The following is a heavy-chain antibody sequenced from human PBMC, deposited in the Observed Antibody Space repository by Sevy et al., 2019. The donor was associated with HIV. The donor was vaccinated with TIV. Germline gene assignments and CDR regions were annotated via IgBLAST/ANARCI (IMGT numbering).Heavy chain of an antibody. Sequence: SETLSLTCTVSGGSVSSGSYNWSWIRQPPGKGLEWIGYIYYSGRTNYNPSLKSRVTISVDTSKNQFSLKLSSVTAADTAVYYCARDRSSGWYEYYFDYWGQGTLVTVSS. CDR1: GGSVSSGSYN. D-gene: IGHD6-19*01. V-gene: IGHV4-61*01. CDR3: ARDRSSGWYEYYFDY. CDR2: IYYSGRT. J-gene: IGHJ4*02.